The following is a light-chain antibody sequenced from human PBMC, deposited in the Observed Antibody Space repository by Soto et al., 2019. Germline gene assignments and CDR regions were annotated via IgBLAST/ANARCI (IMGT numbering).Light chain of an antibody. CDR1: NSDVGGYNY. V-gene: IGLV2-14*01. Sequence: QSALTQPASVSGSPGQSITISCTGTNSDVGGYNYVSWYQQRPGKAPKLIISEVSARPSGVSNRFSGSKSGNTASLTISGLQAEDAADHFCSSYTSRSTLVFGVGTKVTVL. J-gene: IGLJ3*02. CDR2: EVS. CDR3: SSYTSRSTLV.